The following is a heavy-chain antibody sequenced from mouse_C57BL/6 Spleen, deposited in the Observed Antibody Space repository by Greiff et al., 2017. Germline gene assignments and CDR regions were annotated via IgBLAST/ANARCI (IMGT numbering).Heavy chain of an antibody. CDR3: ARNLGAMDY. D-gene: IGHD3-1*01. V-gene: IGHV1-61*01. CDR2: IYPSDSET. Sequence: QVQLQQPGAELVRPGSSVKLSCKASGYTFTSYWMDWVKQRPGQGLEWIGNIYPSDSETHYNQKFKDKATLTVDKSSSTAYMQLSSLTSEDSAVYYCARNLGAMDYWGKGTSVTVSS. CDR1: GYTFTSYW. J-gene: IGHJ4*01.